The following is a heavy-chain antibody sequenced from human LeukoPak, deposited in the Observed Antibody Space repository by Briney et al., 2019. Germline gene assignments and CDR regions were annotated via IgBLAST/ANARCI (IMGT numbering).Heavy chain of an antibody. CDR1: GFTFRAYT. CDR2: ISSSSTYI. Sequence: GGSLRLSCAESGFTFRAYTMTWVRQAPGKGLEWVSSISSSSTYISNVDSVKGRFTISRDNAKNSLYLQMNSLRAEDTAVYYCARDRVDTVVSAPNFHYGMDVWGQGTTVTVTS. CDR3: ARDRVDTVVSAPNFHYGMDV. J-gene: IGHJ6*02. V-gene: IGHV3-21*01. D-gene: IGHD5-18*01.